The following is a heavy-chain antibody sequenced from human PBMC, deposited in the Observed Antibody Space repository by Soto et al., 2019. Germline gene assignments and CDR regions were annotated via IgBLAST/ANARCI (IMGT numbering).Heavy chain of an antibody. CDR1: GFTFSSYA. V-gene: IGHV3-30-3*01. J-gene: IGHJ4*02. CDR2: ISYDGSNK. Sequence: QVQLVESGGGVVQPGRSLRLSCAASGFTFSSYAMHWVRQAPGKGLEWVAVISYDGSNKYYADSVKGRFTISRDNSKNTLYLQMNSLRAEDTAVYYCAIDRGPYSSGWSQLDYWGQGTLVTVSS. CDR3: AIDRGPYSSGWSQLDY. D-gene: IGHD6-19*01.